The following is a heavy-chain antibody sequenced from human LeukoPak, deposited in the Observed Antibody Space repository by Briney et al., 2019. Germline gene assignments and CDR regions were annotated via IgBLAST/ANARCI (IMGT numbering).Heavy chain of an antibody. Sequence: SETLSLTCTVSGGSISNYYWSWIRQPPGKGLEWIGYISYSGNTNYNPSLKSRVTISVDTSKNQFSLKLSSVTAADTAVYYCARLCWGNQLAGFDSWGQGTLVTVSS. V-gene: IGHV4-59*01. J-gene: IGHJ4*02. D-gene: IGHD3-10*02. CDR2: ISYSGNT. CDR3: ARLCWGNQLAGFDS. CDR1: GGSISNYY.